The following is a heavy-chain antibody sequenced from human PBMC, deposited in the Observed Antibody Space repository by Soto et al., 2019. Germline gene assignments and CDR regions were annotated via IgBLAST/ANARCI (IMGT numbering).Heavy chain of an antibody. D-gene: IGHD3-22*01. CDR2: SYRDDDK. V-gene: IGHV2-5*02. Sequence: SLPTRVNLNLQPTRTYTCSGFSLRTSGVGVIWNRQQPEKALDWLALSYRDDDKRYSPSLTISVTITTDTCRNEVVLPMTKREPGDTATYYCAHSHRAYYHDRSGYYHYWGPGTLVTVSS. J-gene: IGHJ4*02. CDR1: GFSLRTSGVG. CDR3: AHSHRAYYHDRSGYYHY.